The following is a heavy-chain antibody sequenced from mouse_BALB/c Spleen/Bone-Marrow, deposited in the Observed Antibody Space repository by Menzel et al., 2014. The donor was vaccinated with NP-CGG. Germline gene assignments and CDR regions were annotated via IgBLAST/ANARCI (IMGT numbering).Heavy chain of an antibody. J-gene: IGHJ4*01. CDR2: INPSTGYT. D-gene: IGHD4-1*01. CDR1: GYTFTSYW. CDR3: ARCLTGTSAMDY. Sequence: VQLQESGAELVRPGASVKLSCKASGYTFTSYWMNWVKQRPGQGLEWIGYINPSTGYTEFNQKFKDKATLTADKSSSTAYMQLSSLTSDNSAVYFCARCLTGTSAMDYWGQGTSVTVSS. V-gene: IGHV1-7*01.